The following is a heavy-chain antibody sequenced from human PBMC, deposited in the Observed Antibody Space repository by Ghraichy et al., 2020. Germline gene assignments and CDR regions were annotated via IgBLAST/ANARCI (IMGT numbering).Heavy chain of an antibody. Sequence: ASVKVSCKASGYTFTSYYMHWVRQAPGQGLEWMGIINPSGGSTSYAQKFQGRVTMTRDTSTSTVYMELSSLRSEDTAVYYCARVSPDFWSDYYGMVVWGQGTTVTASS. CDR1: GYTFTSYY. CDR2: INPSGGST. D-gene: IGHD3-3*01. CDR3: ARVSPDFWSDYYGMVV. J-gene: IGHJ6*02. V-gene: IGHV1-46*01.